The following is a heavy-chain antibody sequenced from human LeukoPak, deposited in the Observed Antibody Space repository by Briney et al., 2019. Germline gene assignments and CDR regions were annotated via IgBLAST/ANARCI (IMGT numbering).Heavy chain of an antibody. CDR2: IKQDGSEK. J-gene: IGHJ4*02. CDR3: ARIPYYDSSGTLSPYYFDY. Sequence: GGSLRLSCAASGFTFSSYWMSWVRQAPGKGLEWVANIKQDGSEKYYVDSVKGRFTISSDNAKNSLYLQMNSLRAEDTAVYYCARIPYYDSSGTLSPYYFDYWGQGTLVTVSS. V-gene: IGHV3-7*01. D-gene: IGHD3-22*01. CDR1: GFTFSSYW.